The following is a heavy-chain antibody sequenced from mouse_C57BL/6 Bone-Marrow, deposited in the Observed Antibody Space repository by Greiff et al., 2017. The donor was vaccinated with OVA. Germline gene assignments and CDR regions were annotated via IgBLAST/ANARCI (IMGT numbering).Heavy chain of an antibody. Sequence: VHVKQSGTVLARPGASVKMSCKTSGYTFTSYWMHWVKQRPGQGLEWIGAIYPGNSDTSYNQKFKGKAKLTAVTSASTAYMELSSLTNEDSAVYYCTREGWLWDYAMDYWGQGTSVTVSS. J-gene: IGHJ4*01. D-gene: IGHD2-3*01. V-gene: IGHV1-5*01. CDR1: GYTFTSYW. CDR2: IYPGNSDT. CDR3: TREGWLWDYAMDY.